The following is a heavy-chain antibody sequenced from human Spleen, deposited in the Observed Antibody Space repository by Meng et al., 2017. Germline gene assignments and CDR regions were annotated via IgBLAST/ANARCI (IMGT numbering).Heavy chain of an antibody. CDR1: GFSFSYYS. J-gene: IGHJ4*02. CDR3: ARDYGGDSGGY. CDR2: ISSGSDFI. V-gene: IGHV3-21*01. Sequence: EVQLVVSGGGLVKPGGSLRLSCAASGFSFSYYSMNWVRQAPGRGLEWVSSISSGSDFIYYADSVKGRFTISRDNDKNSLYLQMGSLRAEDTAVYYCARDYGGDSGGYWGQGTLVTVSS. D-gene: IGHD4-23*01.